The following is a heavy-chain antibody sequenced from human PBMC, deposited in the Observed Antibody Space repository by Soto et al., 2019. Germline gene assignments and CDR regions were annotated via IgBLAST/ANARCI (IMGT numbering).Heavy chain of an antibody. D-gene: IGHD3-16*02. V-gene: IGHV4-31*03. J-gene: IGHJ1*01. Sequence: SETLSLTCTVSGGSISSGSYYWGWVRQHPGKGLEWIGCIFANGGTYHNPSLKSRVTISVDTSKKQFSLNLSSVTAADTAVYYCARDALAMITFGGLIVNERYFQDWGQGTQVTVSS. CDR1: GGSISSGSYY. CDR3: ARDALAMITFGGLIVNERYFQD. CDR2: IFANGGT.